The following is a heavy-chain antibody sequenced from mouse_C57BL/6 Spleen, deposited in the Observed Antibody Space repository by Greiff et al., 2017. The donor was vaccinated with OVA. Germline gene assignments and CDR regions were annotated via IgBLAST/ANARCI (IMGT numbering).Heavy chain of an antibody. CDR1: GFTFSDYG. Sequence: EVQLQQSGGGLVKPGGSLKLSCAASGFTFSDYGMHWVRQAPEKGLAWVAYISSGSSTIYYADTVKGRFTISRDNAKNTLFLQMTSLRSEDTAMYYCARGVFAYWGQGTLVTVSA. CDR3: ARGVFAY. CDR2: ISSGSSTI. J-gene: IGHJ3*01. V-gene: IGHV5-17*01.